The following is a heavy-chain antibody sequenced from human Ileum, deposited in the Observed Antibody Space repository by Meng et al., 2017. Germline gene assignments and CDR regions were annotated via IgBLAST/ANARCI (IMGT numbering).Heavy chain of an antibody. V-gene: IGHV3-15*01. CDR2: IKSDGTT. CDR3: TTDRNWDYFEY. CDR1: GFTFNKAW. J-gene: IGHJ4*02. Sequence: EVQLVESGGGLVKPGGSLRLSCAASGFTFNKAWMSWVRQAPGKGLEWVGRIKSDGTTDYAAPVKGRFAISRDDSKTTLYLKMDSLKTDDTAVYYCTTDRNWDYFEYWGQGTLVTVSS. D-gene: IGHD3-16*01.